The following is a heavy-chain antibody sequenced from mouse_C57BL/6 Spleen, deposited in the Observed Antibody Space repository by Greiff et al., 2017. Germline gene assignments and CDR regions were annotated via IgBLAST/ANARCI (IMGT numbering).Heavy chain of an antibody. CDR2: INPNYGTT. CDR1: GYSFTDYN. Sequence: EVHLVESGPELVKPGASVKISCKASGYSFTDYNMNWVKQSNGKSLEWIGVINPNYGTTSYNQKFKGKATLTVDQSSSTAYMQLNSLTSEDSAVYYCARGGYYGSSPYAMDYWGQGTSVTVSS. V-gene: IGHV1-39*01. D-gene: IGHD1-1*01. J-gene: IGHJ4*01. CDR3: ARGGYYGSSPYAMDY.